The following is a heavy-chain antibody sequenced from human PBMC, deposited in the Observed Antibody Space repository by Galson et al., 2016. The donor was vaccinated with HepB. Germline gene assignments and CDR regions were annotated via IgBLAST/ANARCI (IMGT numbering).Heavy chain of an antibody. D-gene: IGHD6-13*01. Sequence: ETLSLTCSVSGVSISRYYWRWILQAPGKGPEWIGYISYSGRTNYTPSLKRRITISIESSKNQFSLKLSSVTTADTAVYYCAREGAEPGSYYQYGMVVWGQGTTVTVSS. J-gene: IGHJ6*02. CDR2: ISYSGRT. CDR3: AREGAEPGSYYQYGMVV. V-gene: IGHV4-59*01. CDR1: GVSISRYY.